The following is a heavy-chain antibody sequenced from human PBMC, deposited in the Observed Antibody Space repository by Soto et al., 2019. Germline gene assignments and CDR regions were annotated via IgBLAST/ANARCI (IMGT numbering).Heavy chain of an antibody. J-gene: IGHJ6*02. Sequence: PVGSLRLSCAASGFTFSSYEMNWVRQAPGKGLEWVSYISSSGSTIYYADSVKGRFTISRDNAKNSLYLQMNSLRAEDTAVYYCARSYDSSGYYRYYYYGMDVWGQGTTVTVSS. CDR3: ARSYDSSGYYRYYYYGMDV. D-gene: IGHD3-22*01. V-gene: IGHV3-48*03. CDR2: ISSSGSTI. CDR1: GFTFSSYE.